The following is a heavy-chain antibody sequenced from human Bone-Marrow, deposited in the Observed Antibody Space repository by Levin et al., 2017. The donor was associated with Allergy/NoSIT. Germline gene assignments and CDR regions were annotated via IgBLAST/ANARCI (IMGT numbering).Heavy chain of an antibody. D-gene: IGHD3-10*01. J-gene: IGHJ4*02. CDR3: ATVASGSYSDY. CDR1: GLSISGSNYY. Sequence: SQTLSLTCNVSGLSISGSNYYWAWIRQPPGKGLEWIGNIYFRGTTYYNPSLKGRFTMSVDTSENHFSLKLNSVTAADTAVYYWATVASGSYSDYWGQGTLVTVSS. CDR2: IYFRGTT. V-gene: IGHV4-39*07.